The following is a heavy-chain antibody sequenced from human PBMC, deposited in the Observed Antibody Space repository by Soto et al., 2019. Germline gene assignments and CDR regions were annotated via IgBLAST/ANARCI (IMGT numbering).Heavy chain of an antibody. V-gene: IGHV4-34*01. Sequence: SETLSLTCAVYGGSFSGYYWSWIRQPPGKGLEWIGEINHSGSTNYNPSLKSRVTISVDTSKNQFSLKLSSVTAADTAVYYCARGTDYVWGSYRYPYYYYGMDVCGQGTTVTVSS. J-gene: IGHJ6*02. CDR1: GGSFSGYY. D-gene: IGHD3-16*02. CDR2: INHSGST. CDR3: ARGTDYVWGSYRYPYYYYGMDV.